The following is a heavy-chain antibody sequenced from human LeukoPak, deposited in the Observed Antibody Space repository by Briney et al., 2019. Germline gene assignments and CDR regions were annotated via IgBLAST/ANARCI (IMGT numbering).Heavy chain of an antibody. Sequence: SETLSLTCTVSGGSISSSSYYWGWIRQPPGKGLEWIGSIYYSGSTYYNPSLKSRVTISVDTSKNQFSLKLSSVTAADTAVYYCARGRGQQLYSYYYYMDVWGKGTTVTVSS. CDR2: IYYSGST. J-gene: IGHJ6*03. V-gene: IGHV4-39*01. CDR3: ARGRGQQLYSYYYYMDV. D-gene: IGHD6-13*01. CDR1: GGSISSSSYY.